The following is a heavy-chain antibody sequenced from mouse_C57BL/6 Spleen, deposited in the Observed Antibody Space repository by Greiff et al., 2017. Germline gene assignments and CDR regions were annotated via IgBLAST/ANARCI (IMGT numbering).Heavy chain of an antibody. CDR1: GYAFTNYL. Sequence: VQLQQSGAELVRPGTSVKVSCKASGYAFTNYLIEWVKQRPGQGLAWIGVINPGSGGTNYNEKFKGKATLTADKSSSTAYMQLSSLTSEDSAVYFCARYYGSSYGFAYWGQGTLVTVSA. CDR3: ARYYGSSYGFAY. D-gene: IGHD1-1*01. J-gene: IGHJ3*01. CDR2: INPGSGGT. V-gene: IGHV1-54*01.